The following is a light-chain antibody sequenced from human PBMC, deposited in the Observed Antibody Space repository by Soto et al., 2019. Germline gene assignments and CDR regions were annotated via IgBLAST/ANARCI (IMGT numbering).Light chain of an antibody. V-gene: IGKV1-5*03. CDR2: KAS. J-gene: IGKJ1*01. Sequence: DIQMTQSPSTLSASVGDRVTITCRASQSISSWLAWYQQKPGKAPKLLIYKASSLESGVPSRFSGRGSETEFTLTISSLQPDDFATYYCQQYNNYWTFGQGTKVEIK. CDR1: QSISSW. CDR3: QQYNNYWT.